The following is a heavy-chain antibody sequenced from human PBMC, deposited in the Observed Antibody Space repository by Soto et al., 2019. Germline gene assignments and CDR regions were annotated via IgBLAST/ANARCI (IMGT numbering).Heavy chain of an antibody. CDR3: ARSFSSGSFYFEC. V-gene: IGHV1-69*06. CDR1: GGTFSSYA. CDR2: IIPIFGTA. Sequence: SVSISCKASGGTFSSYAISWVRQAPGQGLEWMGGIIPIFGTANYAQKFQGRVTITADKSTSTGYMELSSLRSEDTAVYYCARSFSSGSFYFECPCKGTLVTVSS. J-gene: IGHJ4*02. D-gene: IGHD6-19*01.